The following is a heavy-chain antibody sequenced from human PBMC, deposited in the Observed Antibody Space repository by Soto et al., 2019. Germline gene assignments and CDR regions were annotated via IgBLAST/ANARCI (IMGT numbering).Heavy chain of an antibody. D-gene: IGHD3-10*01. Sequence: SETLTISCTVSGGCITSDYSCWRSIGQPPAEGLEWIGHIFDSGTTYTNPSLRSQVAISLDTSKNHFSLTLSSVTAADTAVYYCARRERHQGGFGEFDYYYGMDVWGQGTTVT. V-gene: IGHV4-30-4*01. J-gene: IGHJ6*02. CDR2: IFDSGTT. CDR3: ARRERHQGGFGEFDYYYGMDV. CDR1: GGCITSDYSC.